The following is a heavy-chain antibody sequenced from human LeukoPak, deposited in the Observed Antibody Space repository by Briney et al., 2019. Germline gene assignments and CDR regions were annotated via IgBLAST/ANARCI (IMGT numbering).Heavy chain of an antibody. CDR3: AKDRLIKVPKLEDDVFDI. CDR1: GFSFDDYA. V-gene: IGHV3-9*01. CDR2: ISWNSGTI. Sequence: PGRSLRLSCAASGFSFDDYAMHWVRQPPGKGLEWVSGISWNSGTIKYADSVKDRFTISRDSANNSLYLQMNSLRPEDRALYYCAKDRLIKVPKLEDDVFDIWGQGTMVTVSS. J-gene: IGHJ3*02. D-gene: IGHD3-3*01.